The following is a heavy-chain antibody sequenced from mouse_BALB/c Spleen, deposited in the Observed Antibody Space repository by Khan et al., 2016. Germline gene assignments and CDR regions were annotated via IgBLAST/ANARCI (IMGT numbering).Heavy chain of an antibody. CDR1: GFDFSRYW. V-gene: IGHV4-1*02. D-gene: IGHD1-1*01. Sequence: EVKLLESGGGLVQPGGSLKVSCAASGFDFSRYWMSWVRQAPGKGLEWIGEINPDSGTINYTPSLKVKFIISRDNAKNTLYLQMSKVRSEATALYYCARAGYYGYLVNWGQGTLVTVSA. CDR3: ARAGYYGYLVN. CDR2: INPDSGTI. J-gene: IGHJ3*01.